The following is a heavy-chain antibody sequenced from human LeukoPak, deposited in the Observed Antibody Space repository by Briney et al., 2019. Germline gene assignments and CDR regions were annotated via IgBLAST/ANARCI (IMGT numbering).Heavy chain of an antibody. D-gene: IGHD6-19*01. Sequence: PSETLSLTCAVYGGSFSGYYWSWIRQPPGKGLEWIGEINHSGSTNYNPPLKSRVTLSVDTSKNQFALKLSSVTAADTAVYYCARGRSGWYDYWGQGTLVTVSS. V-gene: IGHV4-34*01. CDR3: ARGRSGWYDY. CDR1: GGSFSGYY. J-gene: IGHJ4*02. CDR2: INHSGST.